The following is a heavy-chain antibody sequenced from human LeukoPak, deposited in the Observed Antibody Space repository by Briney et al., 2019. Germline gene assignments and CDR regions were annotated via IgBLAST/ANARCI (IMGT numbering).Heavy chain of an antibody. CDR1: GGSISTYY. CDR2: IYYTGSA. V-gene: IGHV4-59*01. Sequence: SETLSLTCTVSGGSISTYYWTWIRQPPGKGLEWVGNIYYTGSANYNPSLKSRVTLSIDTSKKQFSLGLTSVTAADTAVYYCARDAAGEIDYWGQGILVTVSS. CDR3: ARDAAGEIDY. D-gene: IGHD6-19*01. J-gene: IGHJ4*02.